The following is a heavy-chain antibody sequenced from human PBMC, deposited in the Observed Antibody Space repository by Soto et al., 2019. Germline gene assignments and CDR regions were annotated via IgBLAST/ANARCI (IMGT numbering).Heavy chain of an antibody. Sequence: PGGSLRRSCVASGFTFSSYLMSGVRQAPGKALECVANIQHDGRDTFYVDSVKGRFTISRDNSNNTLYLQMDRLGVEDTAVYYCARGTSHYYYAHVWYWGLGALVTVSS. J-gene: IGHJ4*02. CDR1: GFTFSSYL. V-gene: IGHV3-7*03. D-gene: IGHD3-16*01. CDR2: IQHDGRDT. CDR3: ARGTSHYYYAHVWY.